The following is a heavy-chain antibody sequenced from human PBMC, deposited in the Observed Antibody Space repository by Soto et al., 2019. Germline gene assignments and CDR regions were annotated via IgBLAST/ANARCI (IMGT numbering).Heavy chain of an antibody. CDR2: IIPIPDIT. Sequence: QVQLVQSGAEVRKPGSSVKVSCKAPGGTFSTYIISWVRQAPGQGLEWMGRIIPIPDITNYAQKVQGRVRVTADRSTSTAYMELISMKSEDTAVYYCARDRITTRGDAFDLWGQGTMVTVSS. CDR3: ARDRITTRGDAFDL. V-gene: IGHV1-69*08. D-gene: IGHD3-3*01. J-gene: IGHJ3*01. CDR1: GGTFSTYI.